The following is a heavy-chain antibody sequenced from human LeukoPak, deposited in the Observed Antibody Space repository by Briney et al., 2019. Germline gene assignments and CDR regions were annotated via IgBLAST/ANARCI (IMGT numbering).Heavy chain of an antibody. CDR2: ISTYDGNI. D-gene: IGHD6-6*01. J-gene: IGHJ3*02. Sequence: ASVKVSCKASGYSFGSSSINWVRQAPGQGLEWMGRISTYDGNIRYEQKLQGRVTLTTDTSTNTAYMELRSLKSDDTAVYYCARSTIAARGDIWGQGTMVTVSS. V-gene: IGHV1-18*01. CDR3: ARSTIAARGDI. CDR1: GYSFGSSS.